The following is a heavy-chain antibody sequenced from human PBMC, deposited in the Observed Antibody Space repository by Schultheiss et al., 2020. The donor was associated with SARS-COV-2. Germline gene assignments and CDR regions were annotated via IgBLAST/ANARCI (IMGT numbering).Heavy chain of an antibody. CDR1: GFTFSSYA. V-gene: IGHV3-30-3*01. D-gene: IGHD5-18*01. Sequence: GESLKISCEASGFTFSSYAMSWVRQAPGKGLEWVAVISYDGSNKYYADSVKGRFTISRENAKNSLYLQMNSLRAEDTAVYYCAKGSIQLWLDWGQGTLVTVSS. CDR3: AKGSIQLWLD. J-gene: IGHJ4*02. CDR2: ISYDGSNK.